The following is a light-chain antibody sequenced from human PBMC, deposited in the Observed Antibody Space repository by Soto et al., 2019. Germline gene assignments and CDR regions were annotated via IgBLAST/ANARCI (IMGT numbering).Light chain of an antibody. CDR2: DVS. J-gene: IGLJ2*01. CDR3: TSYTSSSTRGV. V-gene: IGLV2-14*03. CDR1: SSDVGGYNY. Sequence: QSALTQPASVSGSPGQSITISCTGTSSDVGGYNYVSWYQQHPGKAPKLMIYDVSSRPSGVSNRFSGPKSGNTASPAISGLQAEDEADYYCTSYTSSSTRGVFGGGTKVTVL.